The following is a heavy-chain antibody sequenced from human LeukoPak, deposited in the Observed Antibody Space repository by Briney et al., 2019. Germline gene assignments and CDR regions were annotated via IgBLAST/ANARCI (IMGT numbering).Heavy chain of an antibody. Sequence: PSETLSLTCTVSGGSISSSSYYWGWIRQPPGKGLEWIGSIYYSGSTYYNPSLKSRVTISVDTSKNQFSLKLSSVTAADTAVYYCARDTPSGWYGGTDXXGQGTLVTVXX. D-gene: IGHD6-19*01. CDR2: IYYSGST. CDR3: ARDTPSGWYGGTDX. J-gene: IGHJ4*02. V-gene: IGHV4-39*07. CDR1: GGSISSSSYY.